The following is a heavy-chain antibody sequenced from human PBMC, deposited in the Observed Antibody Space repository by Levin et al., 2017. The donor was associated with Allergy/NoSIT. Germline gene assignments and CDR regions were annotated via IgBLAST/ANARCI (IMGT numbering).Heavy chain of an antibody. CDR3: AKDKGYCTNGICYGYYYGMDV. CDR2: ISYDGSNK. V-gene: IGHV3-30*18. D-gene: IGHD2-8*01. Sequence: LSGGSLRLSCAASGFTFSGYGMHWVRQAPGKGLEWVATISYDGSNKYYTDSMEGRFTISRDNSKNTLYLQMNSLRAEDTAVYYCAKDKGYCTNGICYGYYYGMDVWGQGTTVTVSS. J-gene: IGHJ6*02. CDR1: GFTFSGYG.